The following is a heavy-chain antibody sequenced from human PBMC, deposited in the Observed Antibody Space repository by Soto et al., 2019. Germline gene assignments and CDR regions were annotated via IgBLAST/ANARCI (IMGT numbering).Heavy chain of an antibody. CDR3: ARDKRSCRGGSCYLGFDY. CDR2: IYYSGST. Sequence: QVQLQESGPGLVKPSETLSLTCTVSGGSVSSGSYYWSWIRQPPGKGLEWIGYIYYSGSTNYNPSLKSRGTISVDTSKNQFSLKLSSVTAADTAVYYCARDKRSCRGGSCYLGFDYWGQGTLVTVSS. J-gene: IGHJ4*02. V-gene: IGHV4-61*01. D-gene: IGHD2-15*01. CDR1: GGSVSSGSYY.